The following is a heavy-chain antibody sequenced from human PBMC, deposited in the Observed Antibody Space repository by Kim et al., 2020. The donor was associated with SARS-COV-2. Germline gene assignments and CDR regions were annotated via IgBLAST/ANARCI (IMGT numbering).Heavy chain of an antibody. J-gene: IGHJ4*02. CDR3: PREGHGSGNF. V-gene: IGHV4-34*01. D-gene: IGHD3-10*01. CDR2: INHSGST. CDR1: GGSFIGYY. Sequence: SETLSLTCAVYGGSFIGYYWSWIRQPPGKGLEWIGEINHSGSTYYNPSLKSRVTISVDTSKSQCSLKLSSVTAADTAVYYCPREGHGSGNFWGQGTLVTVSS.